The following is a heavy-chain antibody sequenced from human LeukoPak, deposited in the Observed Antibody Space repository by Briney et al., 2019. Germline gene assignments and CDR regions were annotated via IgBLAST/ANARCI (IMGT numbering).Heavy chain of an antibody. J-gene: IGHJ5*02. CDR2: INSDESTT. D-gene: IGHD1-26*01. CDR1: GFAFSSYW. V-gene: IGHV3-74*01. CDR3: VRVKVGSWDWFDP. Sequence: GGSLRLSCAASGFAFSSYWMHWVRQAPGKGLVWVSRINSDESTTTYADSVKGRFTISRDNAKNTLYLLMNSLRAEDTAVYYCVRVKVGSWDWFDPWGQGTLVTVSS.